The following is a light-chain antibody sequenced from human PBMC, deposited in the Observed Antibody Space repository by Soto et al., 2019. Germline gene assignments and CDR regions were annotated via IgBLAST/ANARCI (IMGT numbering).Light chain of an antibody. CDR2: DAS. V-gene: IGKV3-11*01. CDR3: QQRSNPPT. J-gene: IGKJ4*01. CDR1: QTISNT. Sequence: EVVMTQSPATLSVSPGDKVSLSCRANQTISNTLAWYQQKPGQAPRLLIYDASNRATGIPARFSGSGSGTDFTLTISSLEPEDFAVYYCQQRSNPPTFGGGTKVDIK.